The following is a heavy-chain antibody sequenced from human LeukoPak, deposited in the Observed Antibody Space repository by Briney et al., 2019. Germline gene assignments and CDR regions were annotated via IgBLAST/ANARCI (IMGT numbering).Heavy chain of an antibody. CDR2: IYYSGST. Sequence: SETLSLTCTVSDGSISSGGYYWSWIRQHPGKGLEWIGYIYYSGSTYYNPSLKSQVTISVDTSKNQFSLKLSSVTAADTAVYYCARVDFWSGFNYFDYWGQGTLVTVSS. CDR1: DGSISSGGYY. D-gene: IGHD3-3*01. J-gene: IGHJ4*02. V-gene: IGHV4-31*01. CDR3: ARVDFWSGFNYFDY.